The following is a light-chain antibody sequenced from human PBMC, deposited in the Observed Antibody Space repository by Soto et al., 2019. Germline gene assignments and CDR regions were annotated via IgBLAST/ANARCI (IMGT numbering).Light chain of an antibody. V-gene: IGLV2-11*01. CDR3: CSYAGSPYV. CDR2: DVT. J-gene: IGLJ1*01. Sequence: QSALTQPRSVSGSPGQSVTISCTGTSTDIGDYNYVSWYQQHPGKAPKLMIYDVTKRPSGVPDRFSGSKSGNTASLTISGIQPEDEADYYCCSYAGSPYVFGIGTKLTV. CDR1: STDIGDYNY.